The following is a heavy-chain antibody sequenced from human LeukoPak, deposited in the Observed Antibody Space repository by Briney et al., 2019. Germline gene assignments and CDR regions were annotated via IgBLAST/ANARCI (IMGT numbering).Heavy chain of an antibody. V-gene: IGHV3-48*03. Sequence: GGSLRLSCAASGFTFSSYEMNWVRQAPGKGLEWVSYISSSGSTIYYADSVKGRFTISRDNAKDSLYLQMNSLRDEDTAVYFCARDQDFAFDYWGQGTLVTVSS. CDR3: ARDQDFAFDY. CDR1: GFTFSSYE. D-gene: IGHD3/OR15-3a*01. CDR2: ISSSGSTI. J-gene: IGHJ4*02.